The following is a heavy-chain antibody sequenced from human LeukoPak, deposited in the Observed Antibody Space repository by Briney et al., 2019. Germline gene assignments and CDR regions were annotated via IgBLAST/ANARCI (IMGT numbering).Heavy chain of an antibody. Sequence: PGGSLRLSCAASGFTFNFYWMTWVRQSPGKGLEWVATISKDGSQKYYVDSVRGRFTISRDDAENSVYLQMNSLRSEDTAVYYCARDRMWGVESEDYWGQGTQVTVSS. CDR3: ARDRMWGVESEDY. CDR1: GFTFNFYW. V-gene: IGHV3-7*01. D-gene: IGHD3-10*01. J-gene: IGHJ4*02. CDR2: ISKDGSQK.